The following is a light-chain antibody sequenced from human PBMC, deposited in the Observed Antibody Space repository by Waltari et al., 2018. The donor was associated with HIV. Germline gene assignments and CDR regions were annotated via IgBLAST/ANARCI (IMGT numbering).Light chain of an antibody. CDR1: SSDVGGYNY. J-gene: IGLJ3*02. V-gene: IGLV2-8*01. CDR2: DVS. Sequence: QSALTPPPSASASPGQPVTIPCTGTSSDVGGYNYVPWYQQHPGKAPKLMIFDVSKRPSGVPDRFSGSKSGNTASLTVSGLQAEDEADYYCGSYSGSKNFAVFGGGTKLTVL. CDR3: GSYSGSKNFAV.